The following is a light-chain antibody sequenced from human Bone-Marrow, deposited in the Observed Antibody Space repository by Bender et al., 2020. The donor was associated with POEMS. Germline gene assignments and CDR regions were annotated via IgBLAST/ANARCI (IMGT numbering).Light chain of an antibody. Sequence: QSALTQPPSASGSPGQSVTISCTGTSSDVGGYNYVSWFQQHPGIAPKLMIYDVYHRPSGVSDRFSGSKSGNMASLTISGLQAEDEADYYCCSYVGSSTFYVFGSGTKVTVL. CDR2: DVY. V-gene: IGLV2-14*03. CDR3: CSYVGSSTFYV. CDR1: SSDVGGYNY. J-gene: IGLJ1*01.